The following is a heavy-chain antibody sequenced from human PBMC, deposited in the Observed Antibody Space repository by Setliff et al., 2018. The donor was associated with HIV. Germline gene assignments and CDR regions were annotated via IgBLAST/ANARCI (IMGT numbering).Heavy chain of an antibody. CDR1: GYTFTGYY. V-gene: IGHV1-2*02. CDR2: INPNSCGT. CDR3: ARESSGWSPPYYGMDV. D-gene: IGHD6-19*01. J-gene: IGHJ6*02. Sequence: ASVKVSCKASGYTFTGYYIHWVRQAPGQGLEWRGWINPNSCGTNYAQNFQGRVTMTRVTSISTAYMEMSRLRSDDTAMYYCARESSGWSPPYYGMDVWGQGTTVTVSS.